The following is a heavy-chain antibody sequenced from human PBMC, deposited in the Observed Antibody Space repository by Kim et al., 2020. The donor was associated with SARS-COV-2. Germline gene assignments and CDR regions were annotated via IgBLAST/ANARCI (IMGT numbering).Heavy chain of an antibody. Sequence: SETLSLTCTVSGGSISSGGYYWSWIRQHPGKGLEWIGYIYYSGSTYYNPSLKSRVTISVDTSKNQFSLKLSSVTAADTAVYYCARDRRSPYDFWSGYRVDYYYGMDVWGQGTTVTVSS. D-gene: IGHD3-3*01. CDR1: GGSISSGGYY. CDR2: IYYSGST. V-gene: IGHV4-31*03. CDR3: ARDRRSPYDFWSGYRVDYYYGMDV. J-gene: IGHJ6*02.